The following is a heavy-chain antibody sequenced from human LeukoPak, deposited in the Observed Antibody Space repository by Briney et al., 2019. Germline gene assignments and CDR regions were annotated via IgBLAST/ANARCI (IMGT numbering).Heavy chain of an antibody. J-gene: IGHJ4*02. V-gene: IGHV1-2*06. CDR3: ARGTFYDFWRGDSDY. CDR2: INPNSGDT. D-gene: IGHD3-3*01. Sequence: EASVKVSCKPSGYTFTGYYIHWVRQAPGQGLEWMGRINPNSGDTNYAQKFQGRVTMTRDTSISTAYMDLSRLKSDDTAVYYCARGTFYDFWRGDSDYWGQGTLVTVSS. CDR1: GYTFTGYY.